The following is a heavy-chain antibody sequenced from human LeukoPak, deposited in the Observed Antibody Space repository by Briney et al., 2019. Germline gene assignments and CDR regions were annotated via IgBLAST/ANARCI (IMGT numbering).Heavy chain of an antibody. CDR3: AKSRVSTNVAMFDY. V-gene: IGHV3-23*01. CDR1: GFTFSTYP. Sequence: GGSLRLSCAASGFTFSTYPMGWVRQTPGKGLEWVSGISASGTGTYYAGSVKGRFTISRDNSKNMVYQQMDNLRADDTAMFYCAKSRVSTNVAMFDYWGQGALVTVSS. J-gene: IGHJ4*02. CDR2: ISASGTGT. D-gene: IGHD5/OR15-5a*01.